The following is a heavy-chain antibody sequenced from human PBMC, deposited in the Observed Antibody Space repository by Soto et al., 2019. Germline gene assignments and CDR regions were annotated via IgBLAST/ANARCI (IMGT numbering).Heavy chain of an antibody. V-gene: IGHV1-2*04. CDR1: GYTFTGYY. J-gene: IGHJ4*02. Sequence: QVQLVQSGAEVKKPGASVKVSCKASGYTFTGYYMHWVRQAPGQGLEWMGWINTNSGGTNYAQKFQGWVTMTRATYIRTVYKGLRKLSADDTAVYDCARAGLGRGGSCYFDYWGQGTLVNVSS. CDR3: ARAGLGRGGSCYFDY. CDR2: INTNSGGT. D-gene: IGHD2-15*01.